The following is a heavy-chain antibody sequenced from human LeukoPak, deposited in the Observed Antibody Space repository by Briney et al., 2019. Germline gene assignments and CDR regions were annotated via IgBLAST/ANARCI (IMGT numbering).Heavy chain of an antibody. CDR3: ARGRITVFGVITYYYYYYGMDV. CDR1: GNTFTSYD. J-gene: IGHJ6*02. D-gene: IGHD3-3*01. V-gene: IGHV1-8*01. CDR2: LNPKNGST. Sequence: ASVKVSCKASGNTFTSYDINWVRQATGQGLEWMGWLNPKNGSTGYAQKFQGRVIMTRNTSISTAYMELSSLTSEDTAVYYCARGRITVFGVITYYYYYYGMDVWGQGTTVTVSS.